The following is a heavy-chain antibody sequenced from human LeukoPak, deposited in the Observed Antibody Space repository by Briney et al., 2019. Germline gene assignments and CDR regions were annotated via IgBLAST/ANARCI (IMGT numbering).Heavy chain of an antibody. V-gene: IGHV5-51*01. CDR2: IYPGDSDT. CDR1: GYSFTSYW. D-gene: IGHD4-11*01. J-gene: IGHJ6*03. CDR3: ARHYYSNYNYYYYYYMDV. Sequence: GESLKISCKGSGYSFTSYWIGWVRQMPGKGLEWMGIIYPGDSDTRYSPSFQGQVTISADKSISPAYLQWSSLKASDTAMYYCARHYYSNYNYYYYYYMDVWGKGTTVTVSS.